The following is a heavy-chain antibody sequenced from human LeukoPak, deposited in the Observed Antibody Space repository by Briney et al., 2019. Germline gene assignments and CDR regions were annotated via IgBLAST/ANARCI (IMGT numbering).Heavy chain of an antibody. CDR2: IYYSRST. CDR3: ANDRDFWSGGYYYYMDV. Sequence: SEPLSLTCTVSGGPIRSYYWSWIRQPPGKGLEWIGHIYYSRSTNYNPSLESRVTISVDTSKNQFSLKLCSVTAADTAVYYCANDRDFWSGGYYYYMDVWGKGTTVTVSS. J-gene: IGHJ6*03. CDR1: GGPIRSYY. V-gene: IGHV4-59*01. D-gene: IGHD3-3*01.